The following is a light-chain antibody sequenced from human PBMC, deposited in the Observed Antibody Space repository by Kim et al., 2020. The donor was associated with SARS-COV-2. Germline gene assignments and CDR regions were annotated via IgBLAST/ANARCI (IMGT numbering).Light chain of an antibody. CDR1: QSVSSY. Sequence: LPPGERATLSCRASQSVSSYLAWYQQKPGQAPRLLIYDASNRATGIPARFSGSGSGTDFTLTISSLEPEDFAGYYCQQRSNWPLTFGGGTKVDIK. CDR2: DAS. J-gene: IGKJ4*01. V-gene: IGKV3-11*01. CDR3: QQRSNWPLT.